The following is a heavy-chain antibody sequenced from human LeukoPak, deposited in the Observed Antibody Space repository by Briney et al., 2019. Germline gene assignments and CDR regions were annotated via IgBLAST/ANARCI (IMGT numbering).Heavy chain of an antibody. V-gene: IGHV3-53*01. CDR3: ARDYGDYGYFDY. CDR1: GFTVNSNY. D-gene: IGHD4-17*01. J-gene: IGHJ4*02. CDR2: IYSGGST. Sequence: GGSLRLSCAASGFTVNSNYMSWVRQAPGKGLEWVSVIYSGGSTYYADSVKGRFTISRDNSKNTLYLQMNSLRAEDTAVYYCARDYGDYGYFDYWGQGTLVTVSS.